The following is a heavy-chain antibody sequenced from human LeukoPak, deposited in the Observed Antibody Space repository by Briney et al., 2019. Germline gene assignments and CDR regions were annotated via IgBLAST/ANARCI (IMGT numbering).Heavy chain of an antibody. J-gene: IGHJ5*02. V-gene: IGHV4-30-4*07. CDR2: IYYSGST. CDR3: ARVGVVIGWFDP. Sequence: PSETLSLTCAVSGGSISSGGYSWSWIRQPPGKGLEWIGYIYYSGSTYYNPSLKSRVTISVDTSKNQFSLKLSSVTAADTAVYYCARVGVVIGWFDPWGQGTLVTVSS. CDR1: GGSISSGGYS. D-gene: IGHD3-3*01.